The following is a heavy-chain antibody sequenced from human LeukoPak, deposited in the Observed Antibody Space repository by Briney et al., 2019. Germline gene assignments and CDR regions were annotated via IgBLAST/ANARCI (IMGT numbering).Heavy chain of an antibody. V-gene: IGHV1-2*02. J-gene: IGHJ6*03. CDR2: INPNSGGT. CDR3: ARGSSWYSYYYYYMDV. Sequence: GASVKVSCKASGYTFTSYDINWVRQATGQGLEWMGWINPNSGGTNYAQKFQGRVTMTRDTSISTAYMELSRLRSDDTAVYYCARGSSWYSYYYYYMDVWGKGTTVTVSS. D-gene: IGHD6-13*01. CDR1: GYTFTSYD.